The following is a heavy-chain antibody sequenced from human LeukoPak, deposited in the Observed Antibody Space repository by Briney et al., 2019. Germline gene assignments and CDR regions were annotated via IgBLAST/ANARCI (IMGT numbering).Heavy chain of an antibody. J-gene: IGHJ4*02. Sequence: ASGKVSCKASGGTFSSYAISWVRQAPGQGLEWMGRIIPILGIANYAQKFQGRVTITADKSTSTAYMELSSLRSEDTAVYYCARDSDSRAGWGQGTLVTVSS. CDR3: ARDSDSRAG. CDR2: IIPILGIA. V-gene: IGHV1-69*04. D-gene: IGHD3-22*01. CDR1: GGTFSSYA.